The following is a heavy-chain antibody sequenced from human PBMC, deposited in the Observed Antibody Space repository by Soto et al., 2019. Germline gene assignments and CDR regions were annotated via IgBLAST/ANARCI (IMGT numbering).Heavy chain of an antibody. D-gene: IGHD3-10*01. CDR3: AKTHASYYGSGSYYYFDY. CDR2: ISGSGGST. CDR1: GFTFISYA. V-gene: IGHV3-23*01. J-gene: IGHJ4*02. Sequence: GGSLRLSCAASGFTFISYAIIFFRHSPFKWLEWVSAISGSGGSTYYADSVKGRFTISRDNSKNTLYLQMNSLRAEDTAVYYCAKTHASYYGSGSYYYFDYWGQGTLVTVSS.